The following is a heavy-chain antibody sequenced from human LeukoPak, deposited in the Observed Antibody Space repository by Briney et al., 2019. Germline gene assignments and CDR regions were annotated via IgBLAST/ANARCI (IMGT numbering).Heavy chain of an antibody. V-gene: IGHV1-18*01. CDR3: ARDRHIAAAVYYYYMDV. CDR1: GYTFTSYI. D-gene: IGHD6-13*01. CDR2: FNAYNGNT. J-gene: IGHJ6*03. Sequence: ASVKVSCKASGYTFTSYIISWVRQAPGQGLEWMGWFNAYNGNTDYAQRVQGRVTMTTDTSTSTAYMELRSLRSDDTAVYYCARDRHIAAAVYYYYMDVWGKGTPVTVSS.